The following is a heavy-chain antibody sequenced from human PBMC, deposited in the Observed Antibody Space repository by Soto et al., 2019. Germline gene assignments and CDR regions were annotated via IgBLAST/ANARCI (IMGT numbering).Heavy chain of an antibody. CDR2: IYSGGST. CDR3: AKDGGQYYFDY. V-gene: IGHV3-53*04. CDR1: GFTVSSNY. J-gene: IGHJ4*02. Sequence: GGSLILSCAASGFTVSSNYMSWVRQAPGKGLEWVSVIYSGGSTYYADSVKGRFTISRHNSKNTLYLQMNSLRAEDTAVYYCAKDGGQYYFDYRGQGNLVAISS. D-gene: IGHD3-16*01.